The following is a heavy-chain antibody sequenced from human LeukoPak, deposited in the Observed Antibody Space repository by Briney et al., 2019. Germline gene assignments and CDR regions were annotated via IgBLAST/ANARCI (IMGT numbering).Heavy chain of an antibody. V-gene: IGHV3-7*01. CDR2: IKQDGSEK. D-gene: IGHD3-16*01. CDR1: GFTFSSYW. CDR3: VPLLYAFDI. J-gene: IGHJ3*02. Sequence: GGSLRLSCAASGFTFSSYWMSWVRQAPGKGLEWVANIKQDGSEKYYVDSVKGRFTISRDNAKNSLYLQMNSLGAEDTAVYYCVPLLYAFDIWGQGTMVTVSS.